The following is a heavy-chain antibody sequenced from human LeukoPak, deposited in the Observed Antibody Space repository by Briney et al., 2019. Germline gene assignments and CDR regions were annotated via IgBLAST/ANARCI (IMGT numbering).Heavy chain of an antibody. J-gene: IGHJ3*02. CDR2: IYYSGST. CDR3: ARDFPAPIYYDSSGRTAFDI. V-gene: IGHV4-59*12. D-gene: IGHD3-22*01. Sequence: PSETLSLTCTVSGGSISSYYWSWIRQPPGKGLEWIGYIYYSGSTNYNPSLKSRVTISVDTSKNQFSLKLSSVTAADTAVYYCARDFPAPIYYDSSGRTAFDIWGQGTMVTVSS. CDR1: GGSISSYY.